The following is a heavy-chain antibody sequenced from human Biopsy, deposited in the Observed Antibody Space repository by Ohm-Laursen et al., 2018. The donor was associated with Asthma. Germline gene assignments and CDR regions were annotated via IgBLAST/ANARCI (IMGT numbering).Heavy chain of an antibody. CDR1: GFTFDDYG. CDR2: ISWNSGSI. CDR3: ARATLGDIGKDY. J-gene: IGHJ4*02. D-gene: IGHD2-21*01. V-gene: IGHV3-9*01. Sequence: SLRLSCSASGFTFDDYGMHWVRQAPGKGLEWVSGISWNSGSIGYADSVKGRFTISRDNAKNSLYLQMNSLRVEDTALYYCARATLGDIGKDYWGQGTLVTVSS.